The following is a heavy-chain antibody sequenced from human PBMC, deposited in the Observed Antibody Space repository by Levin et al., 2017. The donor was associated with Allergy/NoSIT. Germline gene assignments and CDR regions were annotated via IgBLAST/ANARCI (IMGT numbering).Heavy chain of an antibody. CDR3: ARLGGGGSYSGWFDP. J-gene: IGHJ5*02. CDR1: GGSTNSYY. D-gene: IGHD1-26*01. CDR2: VYRTGLT. Sequence: SSETLSLTCTVSGGSTNSYYWTWIRQPPGKRLEWIAYVYRTGLTDYNPSLKSRLTISLDTSKNQFSLKLSSVTAADTAVYYCARLGGGGSYSGWFDPWGQGTLVTVSS. V-gene: IGHV4-59*08.